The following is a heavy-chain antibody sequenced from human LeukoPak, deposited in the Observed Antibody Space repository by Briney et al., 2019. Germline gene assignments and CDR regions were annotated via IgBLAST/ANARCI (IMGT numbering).Heavy chain of an antibody. D-gene: IGHD2-8*01. V-gene: IGHV3-53*01. CDR2: IYSGGST. CDR3: ARDRSSGDCTNGVCYTYGWFDP. J-gene: IGHJ5*02. Sequence: PGGSLRLSCAASGFTVSSNYMSWVRQAPGKGLEWVSVIYSGGSTYYADSVKGRFTISRDNSKNTLYLQMNSLRAEDTAVYYCARDRSSGDCTNGVCYTYGWFDPWGQGTLVTVSS. CDR1: GFTVSSNY.